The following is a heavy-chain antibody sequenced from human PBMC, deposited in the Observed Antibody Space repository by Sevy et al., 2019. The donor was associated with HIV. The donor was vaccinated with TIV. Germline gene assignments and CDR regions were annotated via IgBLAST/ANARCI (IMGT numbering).Heavy chain of an antibody. V-gene: IGHV3-15*01. Sequence: GGSLRLSCAASGFTFSNAWMSWVRQAPGKGLEWVGRIKSKTDGGTTDDAAPVKGRFSISTDELKNTLYLQMNSLKTEDTAVYYCTTDTGISDYDFWSGGDDTFDNWGQGTMVTVSS. CDR1: GFTFSNAW. CDR3: TTDTGISDYDFWSGGDDTFDN. D-gene: IGHD3-3*01. J-gene: IGHJ3*02. CDR2: IKSKTDGGTT.